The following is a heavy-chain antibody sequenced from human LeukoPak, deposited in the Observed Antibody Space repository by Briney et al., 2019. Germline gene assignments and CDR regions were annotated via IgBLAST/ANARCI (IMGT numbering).Heavy chain of an antibody. Sequence: GGSLRLSCAASGFTFSSYAMHWVRQAPGKGLEWVAVISYDGSNKYYADSVKGRFTISRDNSKNTLYLQTNSLRAEDTAVYYCARDPYSSGWFRGYYFDYWGQGTLVTVSS. CDR1: GFTFSSYA. CDR3: ARDPYSSGWFRGYYFDY. J-gene: IGHJ4*02. V-gene: IGHV3-30-3*01. CDR2: ISYDGSNK. D-gene: IGHD6-19*01.